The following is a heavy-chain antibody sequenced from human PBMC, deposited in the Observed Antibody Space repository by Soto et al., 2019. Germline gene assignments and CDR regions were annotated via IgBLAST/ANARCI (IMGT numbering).Heavy chain of an antibody. CDR1: NYTFSSYG. CDR3: ARGSGELSLFGWFDP. CDR2: ISTYNGNT. J-gene: IGHJ5*02. D-gene: IGHD3-16*02. Sequence: QVQLVQSGAEVKKPGASVKVSCKASNYTFSSYGISWVRQAPGQGLEWMGWISTYNGNTNYAQKFQGRVTMTTDTSXXKAYMELRSLRSDDTAVYYCARGSGELSLFGWFDPWGQGTLVTVSS. V-gene: IGHV1-18*01.